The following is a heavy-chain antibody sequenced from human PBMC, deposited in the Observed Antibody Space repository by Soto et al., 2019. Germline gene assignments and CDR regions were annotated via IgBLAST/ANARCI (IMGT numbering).Heavy chain of an antibody. D-gene: IGHD6-13*01. CDR2: IKQDGSEN. V-gene: IGHV3-7*01. J-gene: IGHJ5*02. Sequence: GGSLRLSCAASGFTFSSYWMSWVRQAPGKGLEWVANIKQDGSENYYVDSVRGRFTISRDNAKNSLYLQMNSLRAEDTAVYYCTRDASRDSSARGWFDPWGPGTLVTVSS. CDR1: GFTFSSYW. CDR3: TRDASRDSSARGWFDP.